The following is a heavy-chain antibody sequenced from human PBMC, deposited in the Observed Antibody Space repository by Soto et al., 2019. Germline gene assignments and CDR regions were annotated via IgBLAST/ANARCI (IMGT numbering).Heavy chain of an antibody. Sequence: GGSLRLSCAASGFTFSSYGMHWVRQAPGKGLEWVAVIWYDGSNKYYAGSVKGRFTISRDNSKNTLYLQIDGLRAEDTAVYYCAGDPNPYSGYQPNFPDYWGHGTLVTVSS. CDR1: GFTFSSYG. D-gene: IGHD5-12*01. CDR2: IWYDGSNK. CDR3: AGDPNPYSGYQPNFPDY. V-gene: IGHV3-33*01. J-gene: IGHJ4*01.